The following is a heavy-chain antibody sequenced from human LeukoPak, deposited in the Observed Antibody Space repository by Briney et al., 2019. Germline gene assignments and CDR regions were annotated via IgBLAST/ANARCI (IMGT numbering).Heavy chain of an antibody. CDR1: GFTFSNYI. V-gene: IGHV3-48*02. CDR2: ISSSSSPI. CDR3: ARVNWNDVGSFDY. D-gene: IGHD1-20*01. Sequence: AGGSLRLSCAASGFTFSNYIMNWVRQAQGKGLEWLSYISSSSSPIYYADSVKGRFTISRDNAKNSLYLQMNSLRDEDTGVYYCARVNWNDVGSFDYWGQGTLVTVSS. J-gene: IGHJ4*02.